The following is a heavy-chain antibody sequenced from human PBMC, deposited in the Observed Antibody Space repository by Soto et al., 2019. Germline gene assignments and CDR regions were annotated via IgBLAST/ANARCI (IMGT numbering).Heavy chain of an antibody. CDR3: ARGFPLYSYYSYIDV. D-gene: IGHD2-8*01. V-gene: IGHV4-34*01. Sequence: QVQLQQWGAGLLKPSETLSLTCAVSRGSFSGYSWNWIRQPPGKGLEWIGEINLSGSTNYNPSLKTRVTISVDTSKNQFSLRLSSVTAADTAVYYCARGFPLYSYYSYIDVWGKGTTVTVSS. CDR1: RGSFSGYS. J-gene: IGHJ6*03. CDR2: INLSGST.